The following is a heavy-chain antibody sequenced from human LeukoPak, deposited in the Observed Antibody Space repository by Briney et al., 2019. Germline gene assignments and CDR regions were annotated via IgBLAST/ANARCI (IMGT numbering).Heavy chain of an antibody. CDR2: IIPIFGTA. Sequence: SVKVSCKASGGTFSSYAISWVRQAPGQGLEWMGGIIPIFGTANYAQKFQGRVTITADESTSTAYMELSSLRSEDTAVYYCAREVEMATIHSWYYYMDVWGKGTTVTVSS. D-gene: IGHD5-24*01. CDR3: AREVEMATIHSWYYYMDV. J-gene: IGHJ6*03. V-gene: IGHV1-69*13. CDR1: GGTFSSYA.